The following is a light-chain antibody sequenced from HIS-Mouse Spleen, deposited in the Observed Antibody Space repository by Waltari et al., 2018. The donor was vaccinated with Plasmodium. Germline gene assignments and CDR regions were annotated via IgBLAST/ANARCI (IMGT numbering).Light chain of an antibody. CDR1: KLGDKY. J-gene: IGLJ2*01. V-gene: IGLV3-1*01. CDR2: QDS. CDR3: QAWDSSTVV. Sequence: SYELTQPPSVSVSPGQTASITCSGDKLGDKYACWYQQKPGQSPVLVIYQDSKRPSGIPGRFSGSNLGNTATLTIRGTQAMDEADYYCQAWDSSTVVFGGGTKLTVL.